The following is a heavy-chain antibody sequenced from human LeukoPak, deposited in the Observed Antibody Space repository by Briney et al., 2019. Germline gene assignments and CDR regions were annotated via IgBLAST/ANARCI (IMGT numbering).Heavy chain of an antibody. CDR1: GFTVSSNY. V-gene: IGHV3-53*01. D-gene: IGHD1-1*01. CDR2: IYRAGST. Sequence: GGSLRLSCAASGFTVSSNYVTWVRQTPGKGLEWVSVIYRAGSTYYADSVKGRFTISRDNSKNTLYLQMNSLRAEDTAVYYCARDALGVEVPQDAFDIWGQGTMVTVSS. CDR3: ARDALGVEVPQDAFDI. J-gene: IGHJ3*02.